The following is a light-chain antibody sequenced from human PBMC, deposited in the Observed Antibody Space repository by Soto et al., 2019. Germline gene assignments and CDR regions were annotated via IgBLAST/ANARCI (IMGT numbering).Light chain of an antibody. J-gene: IGLJ3*02. CDR3: CSYAGSYSMWV. V-gene: IGLV2-11*01. Sequence: QSVLTQPRSVSGSPGQSVTISCTGTSSDVGGYDYVSWYQQHPGKAPKLMIFHVNKRPSGVPGRFSGSKSGNTASLTISGLQAEDEADYYCCSYAGSYSMWVFGGGTKLTVL. CDR1: SSDVGGYDY. CDR2: HVN.